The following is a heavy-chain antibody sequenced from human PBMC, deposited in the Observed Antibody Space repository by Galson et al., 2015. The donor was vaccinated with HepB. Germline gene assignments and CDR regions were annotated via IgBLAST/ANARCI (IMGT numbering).Heavy chain of an antibody. CDR2: INAGNGNT. CDR1: GYTFTSYA. V-gene: IGHV1-3*01. D-gene: IGHD5-12*01. Sequence: SVKVSCKASGYTFTSYAMHWVRQAPGQRLEWMGWINAGNGNTKYSQKFQGRVTITRDTSASTAYMELSSLRSEDTAVYYCARVSRGARRYSGYDRRNGVLGDAFDIWGQGTRVTVSS. J-gene: IGHJ3*02. CDR3: ARVSRGARRYSGYDRRNGVLGDAFDI.